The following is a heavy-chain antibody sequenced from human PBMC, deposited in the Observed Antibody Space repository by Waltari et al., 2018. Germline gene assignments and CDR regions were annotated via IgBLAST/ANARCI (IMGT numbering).Heavy chain of an antibody. CDR3: ARAPFGGYDYVGGTYRYFYYYMDV. V-gene: IGHV4-34*01. Sequence: QVQLQQWGTGLLKPSETLSLTCAVYGESFSGLYWSWIRQPPGKGLEWIGEIYHDGSTNYNPSLKGRVTMSVDTSKNQISLNLRSVTAADTAVYYCARAPFGGYDYVGGTYRYFYYYMDVWGKGTTVAVSS. CDR2: IYHDGST. J-gene: IGHJ6*03. D-gene: IGHD3-16*02. CDR1: GESFSGLY.